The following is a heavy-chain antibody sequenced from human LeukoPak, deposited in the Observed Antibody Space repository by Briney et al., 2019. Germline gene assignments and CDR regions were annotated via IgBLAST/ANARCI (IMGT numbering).Heavy chain of an antibody. V-gene: IGHV3-30*18. CDR1: GFTFSSYG. CDR3: AKGFSPFGEAYYYYYYYMDV. J-gene: IGHJ6*03. CDR2: ISYDGSKK. D-gene: IGHD3-10*01. Sequence: GGSLRLSCAASGFTFSSYGMQWVRQAPGKGLEWVAVISYDGSKKYYADSVKGRFTISRDNSKNTLYLQMNSLRAEDTAVYYCAKGFSPFGEAYYYYYYYMDVWGKGTTVTISS.